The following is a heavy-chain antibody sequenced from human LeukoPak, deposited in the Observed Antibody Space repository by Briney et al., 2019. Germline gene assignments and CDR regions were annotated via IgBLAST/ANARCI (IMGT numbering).Heavy chain of an antibody. CDR2: IPTSGISV. CDR1: GFSFRRYY. V-gene: IGHV3-11*01. J-gene: IGHJ4*02. CDR3: TRAVGLGPGAHFDQ. Sequence: GGSQRLSCAVSGFSFRRYYMSWVRQTPGKALEWISYIPTSGISVQYADSVRGRFTASRDDAKNSLHLQMDSLRVEDTAVYYCTRAVGLGPGAHFDQWGQGALVIVSS. D-gene: IGHD2-2*01.